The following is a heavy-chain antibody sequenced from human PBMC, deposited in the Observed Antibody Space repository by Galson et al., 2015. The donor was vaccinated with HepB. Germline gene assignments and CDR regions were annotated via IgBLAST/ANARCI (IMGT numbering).Heavy chain of an antibody. D-gene: IGHD1-26*01. CDR3: ARDLSGSQDD. V-gene: IGHV3-30-3*01. CDR1: GFTFSSYA. CDR2: ISYDGSNK. J-gene: IGHJ4*02. Sequence: SLRLSCAASGFTFSSYAMHWVRQAPGKGLEWVAVISYDGSNKYYADSVKGRFTISRDNSKNTLYLQMNSLRAEDTAVYYCARDLSGSQDDWGQGTLVTVSS.